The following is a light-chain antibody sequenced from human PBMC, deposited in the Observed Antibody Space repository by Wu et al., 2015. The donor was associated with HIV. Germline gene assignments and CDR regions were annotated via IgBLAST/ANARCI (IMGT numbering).Light chain of an antibody. CDR1: QSISNN. Sequence: EIVMTQSPATLSVSPGEGATLSCRASQSISNNLAWYQQKRGQAPRLLIYGASNRATGVAARFTGSGSVTEFTLTITSMQSEDFAVYYCQQYNNWITFGQGTRLEIK. J-gene: IGKJ5*01. V-gene: IGKV3-15*01. CDR3: QQYNNWIT. CDR2: GAS.